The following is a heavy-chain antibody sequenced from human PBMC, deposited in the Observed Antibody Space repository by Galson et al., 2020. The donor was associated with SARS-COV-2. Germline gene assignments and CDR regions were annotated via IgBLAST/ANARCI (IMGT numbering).Heavy chain of an antibody. CDR2: MNPANGNS. Sequence: ASVKVSCKASGYSFTSYDINWVRQATGQGLAWMGWMNPANGNSDYAQKFQGRVTMTRDTSTSTAYMELSSLRSGDTAVYYCAIHTNSWYDSWGQGTLVTVSS. V-gene: IGHV1-8*01. J-gene: IGHJ4*02. CDR3: AIHTNSWYDS. D-gene: IGHD6-13*01. CDR1: GYSFTSYD.